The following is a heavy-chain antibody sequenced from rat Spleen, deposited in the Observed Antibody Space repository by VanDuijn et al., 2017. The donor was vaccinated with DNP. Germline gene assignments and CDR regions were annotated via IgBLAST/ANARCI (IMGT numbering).Heavy chain of an antibody. V-gene: IGHV2-41*01. CDR3: ASTLVNYGTYGYYAMDA. D-gene: IGHD1-3*01. CDR2: IWNTGGT. J-gene: IGHJ4*01. CDR1: GFSLTSYN. Sequence: QVQLKESGPGLVQPSQTLSLTCTVAGFSLTSYNVHWVRQPPGKGLEWMGIIWNTGGTRYNSALKSRLTIIKDTSKSQVFLKMNSLQTEDTATYYCASTLVNYGTYGYYAMDAWGQGTSVTVSS.